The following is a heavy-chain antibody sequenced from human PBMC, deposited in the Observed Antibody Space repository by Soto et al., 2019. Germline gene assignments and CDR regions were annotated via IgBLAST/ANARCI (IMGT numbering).Heavy chain of an antibody. J-gene: IGHJ5*02. CDR2: INHSGST. CDR3: ARGRYAFWSGGLRGWFDP. V-gene: IGHV4-34*01. D-gene: IGHD3-3*01. CDR1: GGSFSGYY. Sequence: SETLSLTCAVYGGSFSGYYWSWIRQPPGKGLEWIGEINHSGSTNYNPSLKSRVTISVDTSKNQFSLKLSSVTAADTAVYYCARGRYAFWSGGLRGWFDPWGQGTLVTVSS.